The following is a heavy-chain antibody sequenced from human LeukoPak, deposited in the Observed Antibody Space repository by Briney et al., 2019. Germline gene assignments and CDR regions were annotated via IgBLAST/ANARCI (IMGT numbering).Heavy chain of an antibody. CDR2: IYTGGSS. CDR3: ARGSSGARFDY. V-gene: IGHV4-4*07. D-gene: IGHD2-15*01. CDR1: GDSISSYY. J-gene: IGHJ4*02. Sequence: SETLSLACTVSGDSISSYYWSWIRQPAGKGLEWIGRIYTGGSSNYDPSLKSRVTMSVDTSKNQFSLKLTSVTAADTAVYYCARGSSGARFDYWGQGTLVTVSS.